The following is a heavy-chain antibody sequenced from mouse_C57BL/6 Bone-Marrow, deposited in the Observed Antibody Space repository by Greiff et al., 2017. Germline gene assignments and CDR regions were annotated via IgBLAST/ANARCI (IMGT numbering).Heavy chain of an antibody. Sequence: VQVVESGAELARPGASVKLSCKASGYTFTSYGISWVKQRTGQGLEWIGEIYPRSGNTYYNEKFKGKATLTADKSSSTAYMELRSLTSEDSAVYFCVFYYGIPRFSYWGQWTLVTVSA. J-gene: IGHJ3*01. CDR1: GYTFTSYG. V-gene: IGHV1-81*01. CDR2: IYPRSGNT. CDR3: VFYYGIPRFSY. D-gene: IGHD2-1*01.